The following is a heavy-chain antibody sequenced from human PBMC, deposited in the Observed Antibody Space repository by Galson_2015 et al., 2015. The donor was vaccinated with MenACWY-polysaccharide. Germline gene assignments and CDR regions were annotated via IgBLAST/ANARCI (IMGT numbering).Heavy chain of an antibody. J-gene: IGHJ3*02. Sequence: SLRLSCAVSGLTFRGSGMHWVRQAPGKGLEWVAVIQYDGSQKQYIDSVRGRFSISRDNSKNTLYLEMNSLRAEDTALYYCAREGSRIVFHAFDIWGQGTMVIVSS. V-gene: IGHV3-33*08. D-gene: IGHD3-10*02. CDR1: GLTFRGSG. CDR2: IQYDGSQK. CDR3: AREGSRIVFHAFDI.